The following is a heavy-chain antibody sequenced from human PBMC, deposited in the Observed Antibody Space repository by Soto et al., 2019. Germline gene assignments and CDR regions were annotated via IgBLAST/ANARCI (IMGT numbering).Heavy chain of an antibody. J-gene: IGHJ4*02. CDR2: IIPILGTT. D-gene: IGHD2-2*01. CDR1: GNTLSSYT. CDR3: ARGYQPMLPFDY. V-gene: IGHV1-69*01. Sequence: QVQLVQSGAEVKKPGSSVNVSCKASGNTLSSYTFTWVRQAPGKGFELLGGIIPILGTTDYAQKFQGRVTITADESTTTVYMELSGLTSEDTAMYYCARGYQPMLPFDYWGQGTLVTVSS.